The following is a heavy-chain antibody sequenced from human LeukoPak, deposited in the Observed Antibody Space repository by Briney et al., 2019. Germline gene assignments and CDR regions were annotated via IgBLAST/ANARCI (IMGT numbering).Heavy chain of an antibody. CDR3: ARGGYYTFYFRTFDI. J-gene: IGHJ3*02. CDR1: GGTFSSYA. D-gene: IGHD3-3*01. CDR2: IVPIYGTA. V-gene: IGHV1-69*13. Sequence: ASVKVSCKASGGTFSSYAISWVRPAPGQGLEWMGGIVPIYGTANYAQKFQGRVTITADESTSTAYMELSSLRSEDTAVYYCARGGYYTFYFRTFDIWGQRTMVTVSS.